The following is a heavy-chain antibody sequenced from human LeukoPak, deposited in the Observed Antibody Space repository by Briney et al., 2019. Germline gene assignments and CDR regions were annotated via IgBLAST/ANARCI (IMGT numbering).Heavy chain of an antibody. D-gene: IGHD6-19*01. CDR1: GFTFSSYW. Sequence: GGSLRLSCAASGFTFSSYWMSWVRQAPGKGLEWVANIKQDGSEKYYVDSVKGRFTISRDNAKDSLYLQLNSLRAEDTAVYYCARSPYTSGWYGVGYWGQGTLVTVSS. CDR3: ARSPYTSGWYGVGY. J-gene: IGHJ4*02. V-gene: IGHV3-7*01. CDR2: IKQDGSEK.